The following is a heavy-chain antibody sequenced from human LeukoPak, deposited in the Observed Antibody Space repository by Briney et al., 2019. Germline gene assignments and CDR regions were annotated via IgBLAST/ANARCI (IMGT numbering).Heavy chain of an antibody. V-gene: IGHV1-18*01. CDR3: ARRVAVARRDAFDI. D-gene: IGHD6-19*01. CDR2: ISSYNGNK. CDR1: GYTFTSYG. J-gene: IGHJ3*02. Sequence: ASVKVSCKASGYTFTSYGISWVRQAPGQGLEWMGWISSYNGNKNYAQRLQGGVTLSTDTSTGTAYIELRTLRSDDAAVYYCARRVAVARRDAFDIWGQGTRVTVSS.